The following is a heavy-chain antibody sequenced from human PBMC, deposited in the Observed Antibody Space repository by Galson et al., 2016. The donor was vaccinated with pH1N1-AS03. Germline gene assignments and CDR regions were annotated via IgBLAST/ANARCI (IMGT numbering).Heavy chain of an antibody. CDR2: ISGSGATS. J-gene: IGHJ4*02. CDR3: ARDAPERPVGASFDY. Sequence: SLRLSCAASGFSFSGYDMSWVRQAPGQGLEWVSAISGSGATSFYADSVKGRFTISRDNAKNSVYLQMNSLRAEDTAVYYCARDAPERPVGASFDYWGQGTLVIVSS. CDR1: GFSFSGYD. D-gene: IGHD1-1*01. V-gene: IGHV3-23*01.